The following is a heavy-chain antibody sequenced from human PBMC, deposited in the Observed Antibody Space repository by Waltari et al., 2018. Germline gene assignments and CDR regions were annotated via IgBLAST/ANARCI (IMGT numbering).Heavy chain of an antibody. D-gene: IGHD5-18*01. CDR2: IYSAGST. CDR3: ARARDEDTAMVYFDH. J-gene: IGHJ4*02. Sequence: EVQLVESGGGLVHPGGSLRLSCSASGFTVCRNHLSWVRQAPGKGLEWVSLIYSAGSTYYADSVRGRFSISRDNSKNTLHLQMNSLRAEDTAMYYCARARDEDTAMVYFDHWGQGTLISVSS. CDR1: GFTVCRNH. V-gene: IGHV3-66*02.